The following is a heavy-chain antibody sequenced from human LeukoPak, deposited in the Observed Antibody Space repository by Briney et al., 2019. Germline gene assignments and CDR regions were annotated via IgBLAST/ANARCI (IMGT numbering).Heavy chain of an antibody. CDR3: ARGFGPNGFDI. V-gene: IGHV3-7*05. CDR1: GFSFSSSW. D-gene: IGHD3-3*01. Sequence: GGSLRLSCAASGFSFSSSWMTWVRQAPGKGLEWVAHIKEDGTEEYYVDSVKGRFTVSRDNAKNSLYLQMNSLRAEDTAVYHCARGFGPNGFDIWGQGTMVTVSA. CDR2: IKEDGTEE. J-gene: IGHJ3*02.